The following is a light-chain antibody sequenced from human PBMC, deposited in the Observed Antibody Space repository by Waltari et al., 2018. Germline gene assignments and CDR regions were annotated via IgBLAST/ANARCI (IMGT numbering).Light chain of an antibody. CDR2: EDS. Sequence: FLLTQPHSVSESPGKTVTISCTRTRGSIASNYVPWYQQRPGSAPTTVIFEDSQRPSGVPDRFSGSVDISSNSASLTISGLETEDEADYYCQSYDGSNPVVFGGGTKLTVL. CDR1: RGSIASNY. V-gene: IGLV6-57*03. J-gene: IGLJ3*02. CDR3: QSYDGSNPVV.